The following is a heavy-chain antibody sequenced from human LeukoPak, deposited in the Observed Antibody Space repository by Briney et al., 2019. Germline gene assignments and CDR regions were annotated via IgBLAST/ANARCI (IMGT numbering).Heavy chain of an antibody. D-gene: IGHD6-13*01. Sequence: SETLSLTCTVSGGSISSYYWSWIGQPPGKGLEWIGYIYYSGSTNYNPSLKGRVTISVDTSKNQFSLKLSSVTAADTAVYYCAREVYSSSWYVMDVWGKGTTVTVSS. CDR3: AREVYSSSWYVMDV. V-gene: IGHV4-59*01. CDR1: GGSISSYY. CDR2: IYYSGST. J-gene: IGHJ6*04.